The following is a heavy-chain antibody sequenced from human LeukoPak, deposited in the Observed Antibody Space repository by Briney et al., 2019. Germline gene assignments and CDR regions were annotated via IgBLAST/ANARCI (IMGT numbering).Heavy chain of an antibody. J-gene: IGHJ4*02. CDR3: ARDLMAGTFMFDY. CDR1: GYTFTGYY. Sequence: ASVKVSCKASGYTFTGYYMHWVRQAPGQGLEWVGWINPNSGGTNYAQKFQGRVTMTRDTSISTAYMELSRLRSDDTAVYYCARDLMAGTFMFDYWGQGTLVTVSS. V-gene: IGHV1-2*02. D-gene: IGHD6-19*01. CDR2: INPNSGGT.